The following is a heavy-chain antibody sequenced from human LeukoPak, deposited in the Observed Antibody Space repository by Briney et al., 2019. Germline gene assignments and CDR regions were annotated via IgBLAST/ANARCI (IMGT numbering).Heavy chain of an antibody. J-gene: IGHJ4*02. CDR3: ARDKLGSGYSSDFDC. CDR1: RFSVSSNY. Sequence: PGGSLRLSCAASRFSVSSNYMNWVGQAPGMGLEWVSAIYTGGTTYYADSVKGRFTISRDNSKNTLYLQMNSLRAEDSAVYFCARDKLGSGYSSDFDCWGQGTLVTVSS. D-gene: IGHD6-19*01. V-gene: IGHV3-66*02. CDR2: IYTGGTT.